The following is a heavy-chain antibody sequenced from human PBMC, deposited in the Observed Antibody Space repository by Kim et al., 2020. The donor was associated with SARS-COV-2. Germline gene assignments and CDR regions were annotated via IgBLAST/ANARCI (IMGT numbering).Heavy chain of an antibody. CDR1: GYPFSGFY. J-gene: IGHJ6*02. Sequence: ASVKVSCKTSGYPFSGFYIHWVRQAPGQGLEWMGWISPNNGATKYAEASQGRVTMTRDTSINTAYVELRRVKSDDTAIYFCARGSDYHGLDVWGQGTTVTVSS. CDR2: ISPNNGAT. V-gene: IGHV1-2*02. CDR3: ARGSDYHGLDV.